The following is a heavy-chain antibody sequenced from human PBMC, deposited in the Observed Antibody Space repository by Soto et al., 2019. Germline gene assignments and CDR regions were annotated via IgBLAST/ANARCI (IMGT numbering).Heavy chain of an antibody. V-gene: IGHV3-21*01. CDR3: ARSIVVVPAAPYYFDY. CDR2: ISSSSSYI. Sequence: GGSLRLSCAASGFTFSSYSMNWVRQAPGKGLEWVSSISSSSSYIYYADSVKGRFTISRDNAKNSLYLQMNSLRAEDTAVYYCARSIVVVPAAPYYFDYWGQGTLVTVSS. J-gene: IGHJ4*02. CDR1: GFTFSSYS. D-gene: IGHD2-2*01.